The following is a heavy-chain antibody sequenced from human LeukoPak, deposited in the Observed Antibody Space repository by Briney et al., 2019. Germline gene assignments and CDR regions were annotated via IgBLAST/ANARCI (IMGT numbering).Heavy chain of an antibody. V-gene: IGHV4-34*01. CDR2: INHSGST. Sequence: PSETLSLTCTVSGGSISGYYWSWIRQPPGKGLEWIGEINHSGSTNYNPSLKSRVTISVDTSKNQFSLKLSSVTAADTAVYYCARSPEMATIVGGYYFDYWGQGTLVTVSS. CDR1: GGSISGYY. D-gene: IGHD5-12*01. J-gene: IGHJ4*02. CDR3: ARSPEMATIVGGYYFDY.